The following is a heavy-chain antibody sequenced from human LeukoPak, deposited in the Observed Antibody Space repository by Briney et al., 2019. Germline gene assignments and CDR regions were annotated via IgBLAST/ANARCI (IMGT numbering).Heavy chain of an antibody. V-gene: IGHV4-4*07. J-gene: IGHJ5*02. CDR3: ERDQAILGWFDP. CDR2: IYTSGST. CDR1: GGSISSYY. D-gene: IGHD1-26*01. Sequence: SETLSLTCTVSGGSISSYYWSWIRQPAGKGLEWIGRIYTSGSTNYNPSLKSRVTMSVDTSKNQFSLKLSSVTAADTAVYYCERDQAILGWFDPWGQGTLVTVSS.